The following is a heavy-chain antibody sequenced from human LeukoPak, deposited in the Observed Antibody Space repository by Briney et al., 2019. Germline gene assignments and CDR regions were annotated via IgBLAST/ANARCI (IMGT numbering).Heavy chain of an antibody. CDR1: GFTFSSYS. V-gene: IGHV3-21*01. CDR3: ARVSDYGDYGEYYFDY. J-gene: IGHJ4*02. D-gene: IGHD4-17*01. Sequence: GGSLRLSCAASGFTFSSYSMNWVRQAPGKGLEWVSSISSSSSYIYYADSAKGRFTISRDNAKNSLYLQMNSLRAEDTAVYYCARVSDYGDYGEYYFDYWGQGTLVTVSS. CDR2: ISSSSSYI.